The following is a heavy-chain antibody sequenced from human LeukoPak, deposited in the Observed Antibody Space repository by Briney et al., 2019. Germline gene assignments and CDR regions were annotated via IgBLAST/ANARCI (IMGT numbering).Heavy chain of an antibody. Sequence: GGSLRLSCAASGFIFGRYAMSWVRQAPGKGLEWVSYISGSGAGIDYADSVKGRFTISRDNSKNTVYLQMNSLRAEDTAVYYCARSGSYAYYYYGMDVWGQGTTVTVSS. CDR3: ARSGSYAYYYYGMDV. CDR2: ISGSGAGI. J-gene: IGHJ6*02. V-gene: IGHV3-23*01. CDR1: GFIFGRYA. D-gene: IGHD1-26*01.